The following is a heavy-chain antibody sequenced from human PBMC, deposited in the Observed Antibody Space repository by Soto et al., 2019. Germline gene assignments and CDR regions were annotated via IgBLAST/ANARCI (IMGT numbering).Heavy chain of an antibody. J-gene: IGHJ4*02. D-gene: IGHD5-12*01. CDR2: IKDGGLT. Sequence: QVQLQQWGAGLLKPSETLSLTCVVYGGSLSGYYWSWIRQPPGKGLEWIGEIKDGGLTNYSPSLKRRATISEDRPKNQFSLKLHSVTAADTAVYYCARGQEGVVATHWDQGALVTVSS. CDR1: GGSLSGYY. CDR3: ARGQEGVVATH. V-gene: IGHV4-34*01.